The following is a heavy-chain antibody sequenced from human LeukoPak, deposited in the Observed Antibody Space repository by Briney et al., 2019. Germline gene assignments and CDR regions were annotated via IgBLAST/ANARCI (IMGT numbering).Heavy chain of an antibody. CDR2: IGTAGDT. CDR1: GFTFSSYD. CDR3: ARQNFYYDSSEWYFDL. J-gene: IGHJ2*01. D-gene: IGHD3-22*01. V-gene: IGHV3-13*01. Sequence: GGSLRLSCAASGFTFSSYDMHWVRQATGKGLEWVSAIGTAGDTYYPGSVKGRFTISRENAKNSLYLQMNSLRAGDTAVYYCARQNFYYDSSEWYFDLWGRGTLVTVSS.